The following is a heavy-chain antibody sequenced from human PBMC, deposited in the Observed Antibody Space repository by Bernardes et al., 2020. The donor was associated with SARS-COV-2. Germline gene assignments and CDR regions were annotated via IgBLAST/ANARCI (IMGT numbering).Heavy chain of an antibody. CDR3: ASGGEGFTLIVVLIQPMDV. J-gene: IGHJ6*02. D-gene: IGHD3-22*01. V-gene: IGHV1-18*01. CDR2: ISASNGAT. Sequence: ASVQVSCKASGYTFTSYGISWVRQAPGQGLEWMGWISASNGATNYAQNLQGRVTMTTDTSTSTAYMELRSLRSDDTAVYYCASGGEGFTLIVVLIQPMDVWGQGTTVTVSS. CDR1: GYTFTSYG.